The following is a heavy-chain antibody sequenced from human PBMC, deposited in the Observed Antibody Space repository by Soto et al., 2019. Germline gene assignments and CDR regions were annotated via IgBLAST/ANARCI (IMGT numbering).Heavy chain of an antibody. J-gene: IGHJ3*02. Sequence: PSETLSLTCTVSGGTISSGGYYWSWIRQHPGKGLEWIGYIYYSGSTYYNPSLKGRVTISVDTSKNQFSLKLSSVTAADTAVYYCAREGSTTGITDYDYIWGSYSAMVGAFDIWGQGTMVTVSS. D-gene: IGHD3-16*01. CDR2: IYYSGST. CDR3: AREGSTTGITDYDYIWGSYSAMVGAFDI. V-gene: IGHV4-31*03. CDR1: GGTISSGGYY.